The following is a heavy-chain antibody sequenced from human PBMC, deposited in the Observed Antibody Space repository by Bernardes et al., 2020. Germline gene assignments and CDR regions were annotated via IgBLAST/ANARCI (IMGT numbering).Heavy chain of an antibody. CDR1: GYTFTGYY. Sequence: GESLKISCTGSGYTFTGYYMHWVRQAPGQGLEWMGWINPNSGGTNYAQKFQGWVTMTRDTSISTAYMELSRLRSDDTAVYYCARVGNDYGDYFYAFDIWGQGTMVTVSS. CDR3: ARVGNDYGDYFYAFDI. D-gene: IGHD4-17*01. J-gene: IGHJ3*02. V-gene: IGHV1-2*04. CDR2: INPNSGGT.